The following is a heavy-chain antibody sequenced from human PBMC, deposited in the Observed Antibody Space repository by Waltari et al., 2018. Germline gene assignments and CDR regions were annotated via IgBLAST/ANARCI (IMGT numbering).Heavy chain of an antibody. V-gene: IGHV3-33*06. D-gene: IGHD2-15*01. J-gene: IGHJ4*02. CDR3: AKDQGYGGNVDY. CDR1: GFTFSSYG. Sequence: QVQLVESGGGVVQPGRSLRLSCAASGFTFSSYGMHWVRQAPGKGLVWFAVILYDVSNKYYADSVKGRFTISRDNSKNTRYLQMNSLRAEDTAVYYCAKDQGYGGNVDYWGQGTLVTVSS. CDR2: ILYDVSNK.